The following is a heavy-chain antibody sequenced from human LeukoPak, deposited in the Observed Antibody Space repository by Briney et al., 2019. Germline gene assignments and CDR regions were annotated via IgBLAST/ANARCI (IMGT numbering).Heavy chain of an antibody. J-gene: IGHJ6*02. CDR3: AREEDTYYYGMDV. CDR1: GGSISSGDYY. CDR2: IYYSGST. V-gene: IGHV4-30-4*01. Sequence: SETLSLTCTVSGGSISSGDYYWSWIRQPPGKGLEWIGYIYYSGSTYYNPSLKSRVTISVDTSKNQFSLKLSSVTAADTAVYYCAREEDTYYYGMDVWGQGTTVTVSS. D-gene: IGHD2-15*01.